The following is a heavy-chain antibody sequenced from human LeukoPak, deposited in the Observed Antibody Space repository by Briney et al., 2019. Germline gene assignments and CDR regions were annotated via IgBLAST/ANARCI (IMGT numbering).Heavy chain of an antibody. D-gene: IGHD3-22*01. J-gene: IGHJ4*02. CDR3: ARHVVAVGFDY. Sequence: GGSLRLSCAASGFTFSSYSMNWVRQAPGKGLQWVSSITRSSSYIYYADSVKGRFTISRDNAKNSLYLQMSSLRAEDTAVYYCARHVVAVGFDYWGQGTLVTVSS. V-gene: IGHV3-21*01. CDR1: GFTFSSYS. CDR2: ITRSSSYI.